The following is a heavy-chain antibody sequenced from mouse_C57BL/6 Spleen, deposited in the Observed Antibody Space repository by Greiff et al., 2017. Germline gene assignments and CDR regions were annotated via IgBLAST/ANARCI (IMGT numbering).Heavy chain of an antibody. D-gene: IGHD1-1*01. CDR3: ARSGSNYWYFDV. CDR2: ISSGSSTI. J-gene: IGHJ1*03. Sequence: EVKLVESGGGLVKPGGSLKLSCAASGFTFSDYGMHWVRQAPEKGLEWVAYISSGSSTIYYADTVKGRFTISRDNAKNTLFLQMTSLRSEDTAMYYCARSGSNYWYFDVWGTGTTVTVSS. V-gene: IGHV5-17*01. CDR1: GFTFSDYG.